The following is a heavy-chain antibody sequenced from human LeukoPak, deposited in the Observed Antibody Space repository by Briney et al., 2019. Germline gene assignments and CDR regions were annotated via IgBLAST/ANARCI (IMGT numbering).Heavy chain of an antibody. D-gene: IGHD3-16*01. CDR1: GFTFSSYA. Sequence: PGGSLRLSCAASGFTFSSYAMSWVRQAPGKGLEWVSGISWNNNNIGYADSVKGRFTISRDNAKNSLYLQMDSLRAEDTALYYCAKDSFRDLLPTQGGPTPLRVRGNAFDIWGQGTMVTVSS. V-gene: IGHV3-9*01. CDR2: ISWNNNNI. J-gene: IGHJ3*02. CDR3: AKDSFRDLLPTQGGPTPLRVRGNAFDI.